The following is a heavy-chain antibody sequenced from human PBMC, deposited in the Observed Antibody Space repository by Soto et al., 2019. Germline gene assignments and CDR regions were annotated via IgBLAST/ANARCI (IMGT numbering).Heavy chain of an antibody. V-gene: IGHV1-18*01. CDR3: ASVVPGAEAWFGP. CDR2: IRLYGDGT. D-gene: IGHD2-2*01. Sequence: ASVKVSCKTSGYTFSNYGLTGVREAPGQPLEWLGWIRLYGDGTNYAHELQGRVYMTTETSTTTAYMELRSLRSDDTAVYYCASVVPGAEAWFGPWGQGTRVTVSS. J-gene: IGHJ5*02. CDR1: GYTFSNYG.